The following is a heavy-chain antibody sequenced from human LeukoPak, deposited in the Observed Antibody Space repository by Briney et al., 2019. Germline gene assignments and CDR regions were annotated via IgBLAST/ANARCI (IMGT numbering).Heavy chain of an antibody. J-gene: IGHJ4*02. CDR3: ARGLWTFDY. CDR1: GVSISSYY. V-gene: IGHV4-59*08. D-gene: IGHD2-21*01. CDR2: ISYSGST. Sequence: SETLSLTCTVSGVSISSYYWSWLRQPPGKGLEWIGYISYSGSTNYNPSLKSRVTISLDTSKNQFSLKLSSVTAADTAMYDCARGLWTFDYWGQGTLVTVSS.